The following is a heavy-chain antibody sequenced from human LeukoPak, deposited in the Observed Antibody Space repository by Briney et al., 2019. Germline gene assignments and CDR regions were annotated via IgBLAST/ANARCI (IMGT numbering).Heavy chain of an antibody. D-gene: IGHD2-15*01. CDR2: IYYSGST. J-gene: IGHJ4*02. Sequence: SETLSLTCAVYGGSFSGYYWSWIRQAPGKGLEWIGYIYYSGSTNYNPSLKSRVTISVDTSKNQFSLKLSSVTAADTAVYYCARQTGVAVATFYFDDWGQGTQVTVSS. CDR1: GGSFSGYY. CDR3: ARQTGVAVATFYFDD. V-gene: IGHV4-59*08.